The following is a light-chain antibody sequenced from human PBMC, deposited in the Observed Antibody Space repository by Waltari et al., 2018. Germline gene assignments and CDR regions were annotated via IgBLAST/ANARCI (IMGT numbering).Light chain of an antibody. CDR3: QRYDDYPPT. CDR2: KVS. J-gene: IGKJ4*01. V-gene: IGKV1-5*03. CDR1: QSISHW. Sequence: DIQMTQSPSTLSASVGDRVTITCRASQSISHWLAWYQQKPGKAPKLLISKVSSLEKEVPSRFSGSGSGTEFTLTITNLQPDDFATFYCQRYDDYPPTFGGGTKVEIK.